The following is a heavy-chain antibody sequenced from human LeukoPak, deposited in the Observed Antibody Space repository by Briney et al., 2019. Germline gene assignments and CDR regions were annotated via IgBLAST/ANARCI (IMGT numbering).Heavy chain of an antibody. J-gene: IGHJ1*01. CDR1: GFTFSSYA. V-gene: IGHV3-53*01. D-gene: IGHD3-22*01. Sequence: GGSLRLSCAASGFTFSSYAMSWVRQAPGKGLEWVSVIYSGGSTYYADSVKGRFTISRDNSKNTLYLQMNSLRAEDTAVYYCATQSGYDSSGSLYFQHWGQGTLVTVSS. CDR3: ATQSGYDSSGSLYFQH. CDR2: IYSGGST.